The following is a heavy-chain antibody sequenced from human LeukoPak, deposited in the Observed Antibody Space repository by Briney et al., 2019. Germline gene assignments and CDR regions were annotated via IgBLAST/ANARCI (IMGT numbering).Heavy chain of an antibody. CDR1: GYTFTSYG. J-gene: IGHJ4*01. D-gene: IGHD3-10*01. V-gene: IGHV1-18*01. CDR2: ISAYNGNT. Sequence: VASVKVSCKASGYTFTSYGISWVRQAPGQGLEWMGWISAYNGNTNYAQKLQGRVTMTTDTSTSTAHMELRSLRSDDTAVYYCARFSYYYGSGSYPDYWGHGTLVTVSS. CDR3: ARFSYYYGSGSYPDY.